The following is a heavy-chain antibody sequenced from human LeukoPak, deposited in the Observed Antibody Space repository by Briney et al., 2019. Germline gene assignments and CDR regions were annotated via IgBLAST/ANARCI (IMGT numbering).Heavy chain of an antibody. CDR1: GYTFTGYY. V-gene: IGHV1-2*02. J-gene: IGHJ3*02. D-gene: IGHD1-26*01. Sequence: GASVKVSCKASGYTFTGYYMHWVRQAPGQGLEWMGLINPKSGGTNYAQKFQGRVTMTRDTSISTAYMALSRLRSDDTAVYYCAVLPGIVGATPLRNDAFDIWGQGTMVTVSS. CDR3: AVLPGIVGATPLRNDAFDI. CDR2: INPKSGGT.